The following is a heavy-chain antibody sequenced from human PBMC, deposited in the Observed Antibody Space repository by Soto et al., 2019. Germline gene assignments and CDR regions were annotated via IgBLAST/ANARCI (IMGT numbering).Heavy chain of an antibody. V-gene: IGHV3-9*01. J-gene: IGHJ4*02. CDR1: GLNFDDFA. D-gene: IGHD3-3*01. CDR3: AKGRYDFWSPYYFDS. Sequence: EVQLVESGGRLVQPGRSLRLSWVGTGLNFDDFAMHWVRQAPGKGLEWVSGITWSSRVLAYADSVKGRFTISRDNARNSLYLQMDSLRDEDTALYYCAKGRYDFWSPYYFDSWGQGTLVTVSS. CDR2: ITWSSRVL.